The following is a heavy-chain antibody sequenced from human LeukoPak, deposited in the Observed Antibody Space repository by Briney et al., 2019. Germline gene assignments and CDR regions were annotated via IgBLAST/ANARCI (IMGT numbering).Heavy chain of an antibody. CDR3: ARLTGYSSESWFDP. CDR1: GGSISSYY. CDR2: ISTSGST. Sequence: PSETLSLTCTVSGGSISSYYWSWIRQPAGKGLESIGHISTSGSTNYNPSLKSRVTISVDTSKNQFSLKLRSVTAADTAVYYCARLTGYSSESWFDPWGQGTLVTVSS. J-gene: IGHJ5*02. V-gene: IGHV4-4*07. D-gene: IGHD3-9*01.